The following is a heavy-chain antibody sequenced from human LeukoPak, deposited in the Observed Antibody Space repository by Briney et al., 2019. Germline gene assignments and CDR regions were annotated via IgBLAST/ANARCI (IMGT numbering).Heavy chain of an antibody. CDR3: ARVRGGYDSLLGY. V-gene: IGHV3-21*01. CDR1: GFTFSSYS. J-gene: IGHJ4*02. D-gene: IGHD5-12*01. CDR2: TSSSSSYI. Sequence: GGSVRLSCAASGFTFSSYSMNWVRQAPGKGLEWVSSTSSSSSYIYYADSVKGRFTISRDNAKNSLYLQMNSLRAEDTAVYYCARVRGGYDSLLGYWGQGTLVTVSS.